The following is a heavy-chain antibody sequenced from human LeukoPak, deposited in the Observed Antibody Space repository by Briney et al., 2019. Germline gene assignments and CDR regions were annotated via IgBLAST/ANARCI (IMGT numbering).Heavy chain of an antibody. Sequence: GGSLRLSCAASGSTFSSYAMSWVRQAPGKGLEWVSAVSDSGNTTYYVGSVKGRFTISRDNSRNTLFLQMNSLRVEDTAVYYCAKLQKTSCYSVGDYWGQGTLVTVSS. CDR1: GSTFSSYA. CDR3: AKLQKTSCYSVGDY. J-gene: IGHJ4*02. V-gene: IGHV3-23*01. D-gene: IGHD2-15*01. CDR2: VSDSGNTT.